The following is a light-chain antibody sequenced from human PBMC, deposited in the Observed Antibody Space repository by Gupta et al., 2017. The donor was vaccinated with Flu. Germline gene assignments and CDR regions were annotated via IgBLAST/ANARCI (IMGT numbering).Light chain of an antibody. CDR2: KAS. CDR3: QQYQSYPWT. Sequence: DIQMTQSLFTLSASVGDRVTITCRASQNINGWLAWYQQKPGKAPKLLIYKASNLESGVPSRFSGSGFGTEFTLTINSLLPDDFATYYCQQYQSYPWTFGEGTKVEIK. V-gene: IGKV1-5*03. J-gene: IGKJ1*01. CDR1: QNINGW.